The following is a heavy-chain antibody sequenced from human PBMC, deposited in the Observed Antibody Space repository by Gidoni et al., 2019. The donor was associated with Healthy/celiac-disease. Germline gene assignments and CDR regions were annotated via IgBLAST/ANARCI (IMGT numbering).Heavy chain of an antibody. Sequence: QVQLVQSGAEVKKPGASVQVSFKASGYTFTSYAMHWVRQAHGQRLEWMGWINAGNGNTKYSQKFQGRVTITRDTAASTVYMELSSLRSEDTAVYYCAGGADSDLYDMDVWGKGTTVTVSS. V-gene: IGHV1-3*01. CDR3: AGGADSDLYDMDV. CDR2: INAGNGNT. J-gene: IGHJ6*03. D-gene: IGHD3-10*01. CDR1: GYTFTSYA.